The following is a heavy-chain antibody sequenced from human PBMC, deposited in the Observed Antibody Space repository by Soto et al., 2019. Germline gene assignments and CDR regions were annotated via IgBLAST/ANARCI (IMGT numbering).Heavy chain of an antibody. J-gene: IGHJ6*02. CDR3: ARAGDPYYYYGMDV. Sequence: QVQLVQSGAEVKKHGSSVKVSCKASGGTFSSYAISCVRQAPRQGLEWMGGIIPIFGTANYAQKFQGRVTITAEESTSTAYMELSSLRSEDTAVYSCARAGDPYYYYGMDVWGQGTTVTVSS. CDR1: GGTFSSYA. V-gene: IGHV1-69*12. CDR2: IIPIFGTA.